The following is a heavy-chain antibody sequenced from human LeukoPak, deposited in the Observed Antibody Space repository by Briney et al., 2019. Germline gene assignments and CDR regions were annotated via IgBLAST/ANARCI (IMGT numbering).Heavy chain of an antibody. J-gene: IGHJ2*01. CDR3: ARAVYDSSGYYSDWYFDL. Sequence: SETLSLTCTVSGGSISSYYWSWIRQPPGKGLEWIGYIYYSGSTNYNPSLKSRVTISVDTSKNQFSLKLSSVTAADTAVDYCARAVYDSSGYYSDWYFDLWGRGTLVTVSS. V-gene: IGHV4-59*01. D-gene: IGHD3-22*01. CDR1: GGSISSYY. CDR2: IYYSGST.